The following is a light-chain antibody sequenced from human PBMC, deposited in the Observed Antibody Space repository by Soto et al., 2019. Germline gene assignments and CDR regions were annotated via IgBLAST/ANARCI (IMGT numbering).Light chain of an antibody. CDR3: QQYNNWPPWT. CDR2: GAS. Sequence: EIVMTQSPATLSVSPGERATLSCRASQSVSSNLAWYQQKPGQAPRLLIYGASTRATGIPARFSGSGSGTEFTLTINSLQSEDLAVYYCQQYNNWPPWTFGQGTKVDIK. V-gene: IGKV3-15*01. CDR1: QSVSSN. J-gene: IGKJ1*01.